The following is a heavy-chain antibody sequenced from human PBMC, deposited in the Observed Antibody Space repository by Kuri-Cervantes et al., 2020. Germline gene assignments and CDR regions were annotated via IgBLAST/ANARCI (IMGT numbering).Heavy chain of an antibody. V-gene: IGHV1-2*02. D-gene: IGHD3-10*01. J-gene: IGHJ6*01. CDR3: AREEGLWFGELSYYGMDV. Sequence: ASVKVSCKASGYTFTGYYMHWVRQAPGQGLEWMGWINPNSGGTNYAQKFQGRVNMTRDTSISTAYMELSRLRSDDTAVYYCAREEGLWFGELSYYGMDVWGQGTTVTGSS. CDR2: INPNSGGT. CDR1: GYTFTGYY.